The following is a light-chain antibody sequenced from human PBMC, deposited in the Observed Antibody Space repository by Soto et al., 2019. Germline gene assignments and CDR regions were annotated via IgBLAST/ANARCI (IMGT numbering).Light chain of an antibody. CDR2: EVS. CDR1: SSDVGAYNY. V-gene: IGLV2-14*01. Sequence: QSVLTQPGSVSGSPGQSITISCTGTSSDVGAYNYVSWYQQYPGKAPKFMIYEVSYRPSGVSNRFSGSKSGNTASLTISGLQTEDEGDYYCSSYTSTSTYVFGTGTKVTVL. CDR3: SSYTSTSTYV. J-gene: IGLJ1*01.